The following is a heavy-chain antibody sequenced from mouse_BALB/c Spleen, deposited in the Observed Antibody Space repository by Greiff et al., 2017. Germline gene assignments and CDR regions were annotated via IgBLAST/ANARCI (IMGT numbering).Heavy chain of an antibody. CDR2: IWSGGST. CDR3: ARNWQDYFDY. V-gene: IGHV2-2*02. J-gene: IGHJ2*01. Sequence: QVQLKQSGPGLVQPSQSLSITCTVSGFSLTSYGVHWVRQSPGKGLEWLGVIWSGGSTDYNAAFISRLSISKDNSKSQVFFKMNSLQANVTAIYYCARNWQDYFDYWGQGTTLTVSS. CDR1: GFSLTSYG.